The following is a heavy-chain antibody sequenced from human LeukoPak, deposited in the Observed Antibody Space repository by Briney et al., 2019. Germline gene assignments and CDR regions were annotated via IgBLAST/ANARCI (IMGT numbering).Heavy chain of an antibody. CDR2: ISTSGGTI. CDR1: GSTFSSYE. V-gene: IGHV3-48*03. Sequence: GGSLRLSCAASGSTFSSYEINWVRQAPGKGLEWISYISTSGGTIYYADSVQGRFTISRDNAKNSLFLQMNSLRAEDTAVYYCARYKAWDFDYWGQGTLVTVSS. D-gene: IGHD1-14*01. CDR3: ARYKAWDFDY. J-gene: IGHJ4*02.